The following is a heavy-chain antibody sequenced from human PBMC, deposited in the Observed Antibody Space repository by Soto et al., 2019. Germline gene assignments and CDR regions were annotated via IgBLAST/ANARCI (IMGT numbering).Heavy chain of an antibody. CDR3: AKDHYYGSGSTKPDY. CDR2: ISYDGSNK. CDR1: GFTFSSYG. J-gene: IGHJ4*02. Sequence: PGGSLRLSCAASGFTFSSYGMHWVRQAPGKGLEWVAVISYDGSNKYYADSVKGRFTISRDNSKNTLYLQMNSLRAEDTAVYYCAKDHYYGSGSTKPDYWGQGTLVTV. V-gene: IGHV3-30*18. D-gene: IGHD3-10*01.